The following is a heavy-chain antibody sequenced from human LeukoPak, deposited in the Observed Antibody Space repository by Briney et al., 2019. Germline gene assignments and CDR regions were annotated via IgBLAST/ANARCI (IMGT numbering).Heavy chain of an antibody. J-gene: IGHJ4*02. CDR1: GFTFSSYG. V-gene: IGHV3-23*01. CDR3: AKEYFDWLSGY. CDR2: ISGSGGST. D-gene: IGHD3-9*01. Sequence: GGTLRLSCAASGFTFSSYGMSWVRQAPGKGPEWVSAISGSGGSTYYADSVKGRFTISRDNSKNTLYLQMNSLRAEDTAVYYCAKEYFDWLSGYWGQGTLVTVSS.